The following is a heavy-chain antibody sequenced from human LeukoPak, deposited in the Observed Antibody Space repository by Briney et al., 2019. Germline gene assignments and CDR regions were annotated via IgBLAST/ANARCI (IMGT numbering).Heavy chain of an antibody. J-gene: IGHJ4*02. CDR2: INPNSGGT. V-gene: IGHV1-2*02. D-gene: IGHD3-10*01. CDR3: ARVGEVRFGELFSY. CDR1: GYTFTGYY. Sequence: ASVKVSCKASGYTFTGYYMHWVRQAPGRGLEWMGWINPNSGGTNYAQKFQGRVTMTRDTSISTAYMELSRLRSDDTAVYYCARVGEVRFGELFSYWGQGTLVTVSS.